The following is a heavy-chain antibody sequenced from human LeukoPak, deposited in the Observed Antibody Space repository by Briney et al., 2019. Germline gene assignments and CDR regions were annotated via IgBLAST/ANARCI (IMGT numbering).Heavy chain of an antibody. D-gene: IGHD4-17*01. CDR3: ARWSAATVTYYYGMDV. CDR2: ISAYNGNT. CDR1: GYTFTSYG. V-gene: IGHV1-18*01. J-gene: IGHJ6*02. Sequence: ASVKVSCKASGYTFTSYGISWVRQAPGQGLEWMGWISAYNGNTNYAQKLQGRVTMTTDTSTSTAYMELRSLRSDDTAVYYCARWSAATVTYYYGMDVWGQGTTVTVSS.